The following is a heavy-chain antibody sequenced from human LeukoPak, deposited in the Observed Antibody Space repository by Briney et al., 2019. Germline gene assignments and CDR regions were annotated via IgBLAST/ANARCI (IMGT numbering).Heavy chain of an antibody. Sequence: ASVKVSCKASGYTFTGYYMHWVRQAPGQGLEWMGWISAYNGNTNYAQKLQGRVTMTTDTSTSTAYMELRSLRSDDTAVYYCARIQDYGDYEVDYWGQGTLVTVSS. CDR3: ARIQDYGDYEVDY. J-gene: IGHJ4*02. CDR1: GYTFTGYY. D-gene: IGHD4-17*01. CDR2: ISAYNGNT. V-gene: IGHV1-18*04.